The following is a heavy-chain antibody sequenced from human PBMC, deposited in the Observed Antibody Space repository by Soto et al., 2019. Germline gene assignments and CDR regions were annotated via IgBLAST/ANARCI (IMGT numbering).Heavy chain of an antibody. D-gene: IGHD5-18*01. CDR3: ARDHSHSYGVYYFDY. J-gene: IGHJ4*02. V-gene: IGHV4-59*01. CDR2: IYSSGSA. Sequence: QVQLQESGPGLVKPSETLSLTCTVSGGSISNYYWNWIRQSPGKGLEWIGYIYSSGSAHYNPSLQNRVTISIDTSKTQASLRVSSVTAADTAVYYCARDHSHSYGVYYFDYWGQGTPVTVSS. CDR1: GGSISNYY.